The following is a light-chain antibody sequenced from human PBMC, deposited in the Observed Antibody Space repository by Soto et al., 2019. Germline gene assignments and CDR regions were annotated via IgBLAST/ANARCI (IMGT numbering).Light chain of an antibody. CDR2: GAS. Sequence: EVVLTQSPATLSVSPGERATLSCRASQTVGTNLAWYQQRPGQAPRLLIYGASTRATGIPARFSGSGSGSEFTLTISSLQSDNFAVYYCQQYNKWPLFTFGPGTRVDNK. CDR3: QQYNKWPLFT. J-gene: IGKJ3*01. V-gene: IGKV3-15*01. CDR1: QTVGTN.